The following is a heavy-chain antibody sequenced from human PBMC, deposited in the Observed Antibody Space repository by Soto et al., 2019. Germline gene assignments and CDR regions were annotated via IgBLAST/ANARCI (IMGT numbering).Heavy chain of an antibody. CDR3: ARGGRGPYGRQAPFDY. V-gene: IGHV4-34*01. Sequence: XETLSLTCAVDGWSFSGYYWSWIRQPPGKGLDWIGEINHSGSTNYNPSLKSRVTISVDTSKNQFSLKLSSVTAADTAVYYCARGGRGPYGRQAPFDYWRQGTLVTVSS. CDR2: INHSGST. J-gene: IGHJ4*02. D-gene: IGHD2-8*01. CDR1: GWSFSGYY.